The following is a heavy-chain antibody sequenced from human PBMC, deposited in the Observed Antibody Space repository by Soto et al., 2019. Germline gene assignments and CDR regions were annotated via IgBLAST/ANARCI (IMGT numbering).Heavy chain of an antibody. CDR3: ASGGIYYDSSGYYSSGTQNDY. CDR1: GGSISSYY. V-gene: IGHV4-59*01. Sequence: PSETLSLTCTVSGGSISSYYWSWIRQPPGKGLEWIGYIYYSGSTNYNPSLKSRVTISVDTSKNQFSLKLSSVTAADTAVYYCASGGIYYDSSGYYSSGTQNDYWGQGTLVTVSS. D-gene: IGHD3-22*01. CDR2: IYYSGST. J-gene: IGHJ4*02.